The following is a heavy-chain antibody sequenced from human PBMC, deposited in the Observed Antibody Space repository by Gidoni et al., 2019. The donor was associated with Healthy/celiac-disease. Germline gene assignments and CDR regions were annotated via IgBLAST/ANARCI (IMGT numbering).Heavy chain of an antibody. J-gene: IGHJ3*02. CDR1: GFLFSSYA. V-gene: IGHV3-23*01. D-gene: IGHD6-13*01. CDR3: AKYSSSWYFAFDI. Sequence: EVQLLESGGGLVQPGGSLRLPCAASGFLFSSYAMSWVRQAPGKGLEWVSAISGSGGSTYYADSVKGRFTISRDNSKNTLYLQMNSLRAEDTAVYYCAKYSSSWYFAFDIWGQGTMVTVSS. CDR2: ISGSGGST.